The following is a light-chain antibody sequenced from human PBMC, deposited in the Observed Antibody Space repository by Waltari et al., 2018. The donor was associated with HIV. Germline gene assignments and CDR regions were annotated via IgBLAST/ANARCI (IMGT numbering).Light chain of an antibody. J-gene: IGKJ2*01. Sequence: DIQMTQSPSSLSASVGDRVTITCQASQDISNYLNWYQHKPGKAPKLLIYDASNLETGVPSRFSGSGSGTDFTFTISSLQSEDFAIYYCQQYNTWYTFGQGTKLEIK. CDR1: QDISNY. V-gene: IGKV1-33*01. CDR3: QQYNTWYT. CDR2: DAS.